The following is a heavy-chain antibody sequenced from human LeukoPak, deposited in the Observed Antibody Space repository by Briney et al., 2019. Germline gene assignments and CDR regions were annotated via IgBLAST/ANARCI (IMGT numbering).Heavy chain of an antibody. CDR3: ARYNPFIGSGWSNDY. D-gene: IGHD6-19*01. Sequence: SETLSLTCAVYGGSFSGYYWSWIRQPPGKGLEWIGETNHSGSTNYNPSLKSRVTISVDTSKNQFSLKLSSVTAADTAVYYCARYNPFIGSGWSNDYWGQGTLVTVSS. J-gene: IGHJ4*02. CDR2: TNHSGST. V-gene: IGHV4-34*01. CDR1: GGSFSGYY.